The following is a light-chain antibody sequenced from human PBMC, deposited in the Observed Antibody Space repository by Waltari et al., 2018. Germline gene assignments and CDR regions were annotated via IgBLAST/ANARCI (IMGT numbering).Light chain of an antibody. Sequence: SYVLTQPPSVSVAPGETASVTCGGDSIGSKSVHWYQQKPGQAPVLVIYYDSDRPSGSPERFSGSNSGDTATLTLSRVEVGDEADYYCQVWDGNNDVGVFGGGTKLTFL. V-gene: IGLV3-21*04. CDR1: SIGSKS. CDR2: YDS. J-gene: IGLJ3*02. CDR3: QVWDGNNDVGV.